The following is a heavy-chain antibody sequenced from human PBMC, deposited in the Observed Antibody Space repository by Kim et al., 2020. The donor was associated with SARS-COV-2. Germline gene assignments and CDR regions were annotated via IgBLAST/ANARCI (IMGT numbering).Heavy chain of an antibody. CDR1: GFTFDDYA. D-gene: IGHD3-10*01. V-gene: IGHV3-9*01. CDR2: ISWNSGSI. J-gene: IGHJ6*02. CDR3: AKDIGDYGSGSSNRYYYYGMDV. Sequence: GGSLRLSCAASGFTFDDYAMHWVRQAPGKGLEWVSGISWNSGSIGYADSVKGRFTISRDNAKNSLYLQMNSLRAEDTALYYCAKDIGDYGSGSSNRYYYYGMDVWGQGTTVTVSS.